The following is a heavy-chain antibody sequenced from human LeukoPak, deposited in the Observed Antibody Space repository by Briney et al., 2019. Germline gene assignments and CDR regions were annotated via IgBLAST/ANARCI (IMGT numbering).Heavy chain of an antibody. V-gene: IGHV1-18*01. Sequence: ASVKVSCKASGYTFTSYGIGWVRQAPGQGLEWMGWIGVYNGNPNYAEKLQGRVTMTTDTSTSTAYMELRSLRSDDTAVYYCARESHYYDSSGFLYYYGMDVWGQGTTVTVSS. CDR2: IGVYNGNP. D-gene: IGHD3-22*01. CDR1: GYTFTSYG. CDR3: ARESHYYDSSGFLYYYGMDV. J-gene: IGHJ6*02.